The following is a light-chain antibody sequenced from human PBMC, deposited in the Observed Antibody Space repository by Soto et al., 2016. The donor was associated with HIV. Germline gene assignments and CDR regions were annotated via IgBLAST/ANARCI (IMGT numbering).Light chain of an antibody. V-gene: IGLV3-21*03. J-gene: IGLJ2*01. CDR2: DDN. Sequence: YVVTQPPSVSVAPGKTARITCGGNNIGSKSVHWYQQKPGQAPVLVVYDDNDRPSGIPERFSGSNSGNTATLTISRVEAGDEADYYCQVWDSSSDRVVFGGGTKLTVL. CDR3: QVWDSSSDRVV. CDR1: NIGSKS.